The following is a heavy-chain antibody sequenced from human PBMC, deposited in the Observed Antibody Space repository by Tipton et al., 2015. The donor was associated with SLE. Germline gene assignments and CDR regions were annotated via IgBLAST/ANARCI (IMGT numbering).Heavy chain of an antibody. J-gene: IGHJ4*02. Sequence: TLSLTCTVSGASVNSYFWSWIRQSAGKGLEWIGRIYSSDNMDYNPSLKSRITMSVDTSKNQFSLNLNSVTAADTAVYFCARLVGGYARWGQGTLVTVSS. CDR3: ARLVGGYAR. CDR2: IYSSDNM. CDR1: GASVNSYF. V-gene: IGHV4-4*07. D-gene: IGHD5-12*01.